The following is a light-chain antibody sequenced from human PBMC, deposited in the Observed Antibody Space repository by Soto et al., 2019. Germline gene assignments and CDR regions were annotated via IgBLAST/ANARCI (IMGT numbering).Light chain of an antibody. CDR1: QSVAYTY. Sequence: EIVLTQSPATLSLSPGERATLSCRASQSVAYTYLAWFQQKPGQAPRLLIYGASNRATGIPDRFSGSGSGTDFTLTISRLEPEDFAVYYCQQYGTSPFTFGPGTKVDTK. J-gene: IGKJ3*01. CDR3: QQYGTSPFT. CDR2: GAS. V-gene: IGKV3-20*01.